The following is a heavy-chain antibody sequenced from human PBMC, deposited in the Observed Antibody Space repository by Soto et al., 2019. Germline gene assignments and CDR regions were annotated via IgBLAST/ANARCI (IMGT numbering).Heavy chain of an antibody. CDR2: ISAYNGNT. V-gene: IGHV1-18*01. J-gene: IGHJ4*02. CDR3: ARVIVATMNVDY. CDR1: GYTFTSYG. Sequence: ASVKVSGKASGYTFTSYGISWVRQAPGQGLEWMGWISAYNGNTNYAQKLQGRVTMTTDTSTSTAYMELRSLRSDDTAVYYCARVIVATMNVDYWGQGTLVTVSS. D-gene: IGHD5-12*01.